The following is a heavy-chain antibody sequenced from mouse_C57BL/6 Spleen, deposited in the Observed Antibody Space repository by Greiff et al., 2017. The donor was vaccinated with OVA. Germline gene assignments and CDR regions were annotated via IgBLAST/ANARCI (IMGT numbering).Heavy chain of an antibody. J-gene: IGHJ2*01. CDR1: GFTFSSYA. V-gene: IGHV5-4*01. CDR2: ISDGGSYT. Sequence: EVQVVESGGGLVKPGGSLKLSCAASGFTFSSYAMSWVRQTPEKRLEWVATISDGGSYTYYPDNVKGRFTISRDNAKNNLYLQMSHLKSEDTAMYYCARGGLSTTVVWDYWGQGTTLTVSS. CDR3: ARGGLSTTVVWDY. D-gene: IGHD1-1*01.